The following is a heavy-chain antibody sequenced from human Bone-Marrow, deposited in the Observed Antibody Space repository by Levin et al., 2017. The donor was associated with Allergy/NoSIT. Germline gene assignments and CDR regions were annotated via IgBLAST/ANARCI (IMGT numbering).Heavy chain of an antibody. CDR3: ARGRDGYTIGIPFDY. V-gene: IGHV1-46*01. J-gene: IGHJ4*02. D-gene: IGHD5-24*01. CDR1: GYTFTSYY. Sequence: GGSLRLSCKASGYTFTSYYMHWVRQAPGQGLEWMGIINPSGGSTSYAQKFQGRVTMTRDTSTSTVYMELSSLRSEDTAVYYCARGRDGYTIGIPFDYWGQGTLVTVSS. CDR2: INPSGGST.